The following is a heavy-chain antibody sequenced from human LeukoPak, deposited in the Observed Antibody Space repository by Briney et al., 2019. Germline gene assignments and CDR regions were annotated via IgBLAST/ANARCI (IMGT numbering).Heavy chain of an antibody. CDR2: ISGSGGTT. Sequence: GGSLRLSCAASGFTFSSYAMSWVRQAPGKGLEWVSVISGSGGTTYYADSVKGRFTISRDNSKNTLYVQMNSLRAEDTAVYFCAKRQRGSTYGTADYWGQGTLVTVSS. CDR1: GFTFSSYA. CDR3: AKRQRGSTYGTADY. D-gene: IGHD5-18*01. J-gene: IGHJ4*02. V-gene: IGHV3-23*01.